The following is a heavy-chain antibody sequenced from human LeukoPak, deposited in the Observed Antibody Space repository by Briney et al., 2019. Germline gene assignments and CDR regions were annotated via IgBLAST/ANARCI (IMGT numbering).Heavy chain of an antibody. CDR1: GGSLSSYY. J-gene: IGHJ5*02. D-gene: IGHD4-23*01. CDR2: IYYSGST. V-gene: IGHV4-59*05. Sequence: SETLSLTCTVSGGSLSSYYWSWIRQPPGKGLEWIGSIYYSGSTYYNPSLKSRVTISVDTSKNQFSLKLSSVTAADTAVYYCARRHKTTTVVTPQSWFDPWGQGTLVTVSS. CDR3: ARRHKTTTVVTPQSWFDP.